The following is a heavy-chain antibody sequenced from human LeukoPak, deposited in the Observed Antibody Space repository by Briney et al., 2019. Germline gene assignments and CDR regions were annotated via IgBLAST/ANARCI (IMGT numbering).Heavy chain of an antibody. J-gene: IGHJ4*02. CDR3: ATNYGSDSYFDY. Sequence: ASVKVSCKASGYTFTGYYMHWVRQAPGQGLEWMGRIDPNSGGTNYAQKFQGRVTMTRDTSISTAYMELSRLRSDDTAVYYCATNYGSDSYFDYWGQGTLATVSS. CDR2: IDPNSGGT. D-gene: IGHD3-10*01. CDR1: GYTFTGYY. V-gene: IGHV1-2*06.